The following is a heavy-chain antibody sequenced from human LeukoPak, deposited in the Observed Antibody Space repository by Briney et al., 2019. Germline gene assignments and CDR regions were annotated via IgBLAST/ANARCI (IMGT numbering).Heavy chain of an antibody. CDR1: GFTFSSYG. V-gene: IGHV3-30*02. CDR2: IRYDGSNK. Sequence: GGSLRLSCAASGFTFSSYGMHWVRQAPGKGLEWVAFIRYDGSNKYYADSVKGRFTISRDNSKNTLYLQMNSLRAEDTAVYYCARESSGWPYYFDYWGQGTLVTVSS. D-gene: IGHD6-19*01. J-gene: IGHJ4*02. CDR3: ARESSGWPYYFDY.